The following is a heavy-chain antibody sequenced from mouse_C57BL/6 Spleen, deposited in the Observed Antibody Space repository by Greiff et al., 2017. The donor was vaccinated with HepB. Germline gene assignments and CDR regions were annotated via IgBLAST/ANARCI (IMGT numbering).Heavy chain of an antibody. CDR3: ARSRQPYYYGSSYPWYFDV. D-gene: IGHD1-1*01. CDR1: GYTFTSYW. V-gene: IGHV1-50*01. Sequence: QVQLQQPGAELVKPGASVKLSCKASGYTFTSYWMQWVKQRPGQGLEWIGEIDPSDSYTNYNQKFKGKATLTVDTSSSTAYMQLSSLTSEDSAVYYCARSRQPYYYGSSYPWYFDVWGTGTTVTVSS. CDR2: IDPSDSYT. J-gene: IGHJ1*03.